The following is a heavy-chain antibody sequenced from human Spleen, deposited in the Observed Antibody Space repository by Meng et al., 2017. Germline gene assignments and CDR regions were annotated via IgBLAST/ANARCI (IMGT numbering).Heavy chain of an antibody. CDR1: GFSLSTSGVG. V-gene: IGHV2-5*01. CDR3: ALYSIVVVTAATKNWFDP. CDR2: IYWNDDK. Sequence: ITLKWSFPMLVKPTQTVTLACTISGFSLSTSGVGVGWILQPPGKALEWLALIYWNDDKRYSPSLKSRLTITKDTSKNQVVLTMTNMDPVDTATYYCALYSIVVVTAATKNWFDPWGQGTLVTVSS. D-gene: IGHD2-2*01. J-gene: IGHJ5*02.